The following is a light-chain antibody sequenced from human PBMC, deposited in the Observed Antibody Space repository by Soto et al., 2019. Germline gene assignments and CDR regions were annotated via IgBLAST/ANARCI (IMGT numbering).Light chain of an antibody. CDR3: QQFYYYPHT. V-gene: IGKV1-39*01. J-gene: IGKJ2*01. CDR2: GAS. Sequence: DIAMTQSPSSLSASVGDSVTITCRASQSISHFLNWYQQKPGKAPRVLIYGASTLKGGVPSRFTGSGYGTDFTLTINNLQPEDFAIYYCQQFYYYPHTFGQGTKLEVK. CDR1: QSISHF.